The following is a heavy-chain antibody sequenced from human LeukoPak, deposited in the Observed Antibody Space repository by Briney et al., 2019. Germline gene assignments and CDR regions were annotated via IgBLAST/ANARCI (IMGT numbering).Heavy chain of an antibody. CDR1: GGTFSSYA. V-gene: IGHV1-69*13. CDR3: ARDLYYDSSGYLYY. Sequence: SVKVSCKASGGTFSSYAISWVRQAPGQGLEWMGGIIPIFGTANYAQKFQGRATITADESTSTAYMELSSLRSEDTAVYYCARDLYYDSSGYLYYWGQGTLVTVSS. D-gene: IGHD3-22*01. J-gene: IGHJ4*02. CDR2: IIPIFGTA.